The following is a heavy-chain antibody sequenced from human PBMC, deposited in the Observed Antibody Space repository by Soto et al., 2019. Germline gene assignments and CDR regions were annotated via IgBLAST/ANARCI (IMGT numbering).Heavy chain of an antibody. CDR2: ISGSGGST. V-gene: IGHV3-23*01. CDR3: AKDWGGYRVWDYYFDY. D-gene: IGHD3-16*01. CDR1: GFTFSSYA. Sequence: GGSLRLSCAASGFTFSSYAMSWVRQAPGKGLEWVSAISGSGGSTYYADSVKGRFTISRDNSKNTLYLQMNSLRAEDTAVYYCAKDWGGYRVWDYYFDYWGQGTLVTVSS. J-gene: IGHJ4*02.